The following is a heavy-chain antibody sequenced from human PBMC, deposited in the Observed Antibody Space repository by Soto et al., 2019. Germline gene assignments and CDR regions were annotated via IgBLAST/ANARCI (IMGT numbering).Heavy chain of an antibody. Sequence: ASVKVACKASGYTFTSYYMHWVRQAPGQGLEWMGIINPSGGSTSYAQEVPGTVPRTRDPSTSTAYMELCTLRSEDTAVYPCARRRSGHYYDSSGYPPPDPWDQGTLVTVSS. D-gene: IGHD3-22*01. J-gene: IGHJ5*02. CDR3: ARRRSGHYYDSSGYPPPDP. V-gene: IGHV1-46*01. CDR2: INPSGGST. CDR1: GYTFTSYY.